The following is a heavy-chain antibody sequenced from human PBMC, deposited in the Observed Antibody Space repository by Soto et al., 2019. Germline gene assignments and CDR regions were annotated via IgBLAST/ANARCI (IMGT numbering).Heavy chain of an antibody. J-gene: IGHJ6*02. V-gene: IGHV1-69*13. D-gene: IGHD3-3*01. Sequence: GASVKVSCKASGGTFSSYAISWVRQAPGQGLEWMGGIIPNFGTANYAQKLQGRVTITADASTSTAYMELRSLRSDDTAVYYCARDQGYYDFWSDLFPREGMDVWGQGTTVTVSS. CDR2: IIPNFGTA. CDR1: GGTFSSYA. CDR3: ARDQGYYDFWSDLFPREGMDV.